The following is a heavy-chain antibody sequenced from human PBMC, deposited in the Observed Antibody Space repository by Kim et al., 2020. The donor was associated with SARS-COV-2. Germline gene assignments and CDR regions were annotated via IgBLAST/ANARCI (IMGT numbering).Heavy chain of an antibody. CDR3: ARGEKYYYDSSGTTSGFDP. CDR2: IWYDGSNK. CDR1: GFTFSSYG. J-gene: IGHJ5*02. D-gene: IGHD3-22*01. Sequence: GGSLRLSCAASGFTFSSYGMHWVRQAPGKGLEWVAVIWYDGSNKYYADSVKGRFTISRDNSKNTLYLQMNSLRAEDTAVYYCARGEKYYYDSSGTTSGFDPWGQGTLVTVSS. V-gene: IGHV3-33*01.